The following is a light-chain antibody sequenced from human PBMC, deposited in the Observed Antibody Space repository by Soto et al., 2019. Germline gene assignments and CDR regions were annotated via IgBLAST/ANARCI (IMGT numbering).Light chain of an antibody. Sequence: EILLTQSPITLSVSLGERITLXXRASQSVSSKLAWYQQKPGQAPGXLIYGAFTRATGIPARFSGTGSGTEFTLTISGLQSEDFAVYYCQQYSIWRTFGQGTKV. CDR2: GAF. CDR1: QSVSSK. CDR3: QQYSIWRT. J-gene: IGKJ1*01. V-gene: IGKV3-15*01.